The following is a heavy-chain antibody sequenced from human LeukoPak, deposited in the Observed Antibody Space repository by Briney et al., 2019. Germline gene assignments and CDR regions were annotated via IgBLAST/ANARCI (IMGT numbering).Heavy chain of an antibody. CDR3: AREVPWVWNFDL. CDR2: IYYSGST. D-gene: IGHD1-26*01. J-gene: IGHJ2*01. CDR1: GGSISSGDYY. V-gene: IGHV4-30-4*01. Sequence: PSETLSLTCTVSGGSISSGDYYWSWIRQPPGTGLEWIGYIYYSGSTYYNPSLKSRVTISVDTSRNQFSLKLNSVTAADTAVYYCAREVPWVWNFDLWGRGTLVTVSS.